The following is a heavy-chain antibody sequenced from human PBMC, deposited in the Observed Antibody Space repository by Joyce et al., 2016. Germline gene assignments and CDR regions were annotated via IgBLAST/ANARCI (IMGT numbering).Heavy chain of an antibody. CDR2: IYYSGTT. CDR3: ARGSGNTELDL. D-gene: IGHD1-14*01. J-gene: IGHJ5*02. V-gene: IGHV4-31*03. Sequence: QVQLQESGPGLVKPSQTLSLTCTVSGGSINNDEYYWSWIRQHPDKGLECVGYIYYSGTTFYHPSLKSRVTISLGRSKNQFSLKLNSVTAADAAVYYCARGSGNTELDLWGQGTLVTVSS. CDR1: GGSINNDEYY.